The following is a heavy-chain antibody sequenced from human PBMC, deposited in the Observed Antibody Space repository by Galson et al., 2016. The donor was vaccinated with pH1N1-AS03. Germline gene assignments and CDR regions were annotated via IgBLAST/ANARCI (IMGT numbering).Heavy chain of an antibody. Sequence: SLRLSCAASGFTFSTYAMSWVRQAPGKGLEWVSAISGGGGSTYYADSVKGRFTISRDDSKNTLYLQMNSLRAEDTAVYYCAKDSPDCSTIRCHLPSKYSQHWGQDPLVTVYS. J-gene: IGHJ1*01. V-gene: IGHV3-23*01. CDR3: AKDSPDCSTIRCHLPSKYSQH. CDR1: GFTFSTYA. D-gene: IGHD2-2*01. CDR2: ISGGGGST.